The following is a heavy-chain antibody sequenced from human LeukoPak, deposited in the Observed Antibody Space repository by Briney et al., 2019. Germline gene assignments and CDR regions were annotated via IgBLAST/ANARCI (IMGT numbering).Heavy chain of an antibody. Sequence: SETLSLTCTVSGGSISSGDYYWSWIRQPPGKGLEWIAYMYYSGSTYYNPSLKSRVTISVDTSKNQFSLKLSSVTAADTAVYYCARLSVGATSGLGYGMDVWGQGTTVTVSS. D-gene: IGHD1-26*01. V-gene: IGHV4-30-4*01. CDR3: ARLSVGATSGLGYGMDV. CDR2: MYYSGST. J-gene: IGHJ6*02. CDR1: GGSISSGDYY.